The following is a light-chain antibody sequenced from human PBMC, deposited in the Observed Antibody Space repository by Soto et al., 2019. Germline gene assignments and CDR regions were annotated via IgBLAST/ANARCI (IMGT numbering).Light chain of an antibody. V-gene: IGKV3-11*01. Sequence: EIVLTQSPATLSLSPGERATLSCRASQSVSSYLAWYQQKPGQGPRLLIYDASNRATGIPARFSGSGSGTDFTLTISSLEPEDFAVYYCQQRSNWPRTFGQGTKVDIK. CDR1: QSVSSY. J-gene: IGKJ1*01. CDR3: QQRSNWPRT. CDR2: DAS.